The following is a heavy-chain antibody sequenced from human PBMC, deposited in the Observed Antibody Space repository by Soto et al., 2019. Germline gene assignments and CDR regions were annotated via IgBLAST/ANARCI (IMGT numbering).Heavy chain of an antibody. CDR2: IYCDDDK. D-gene: IGHD4-17*01. CDR3: AHAGDYGRLTFDH. Sequence: QITLKESGPTLVRPAQPLTLTCDFSGFSLSTYHMGVAWIGQPPGKALEWLALIYCDDDKRYSPSLQDMLATYKDTSSNPVVLTITNMDPGDTATYFCAHAGDYGRLTFDHWGPGTLVTVSS. V-gene: IGHV2-5*02. CDR1: GFSLSTYHMG. J-gene: IGHJ4*02.